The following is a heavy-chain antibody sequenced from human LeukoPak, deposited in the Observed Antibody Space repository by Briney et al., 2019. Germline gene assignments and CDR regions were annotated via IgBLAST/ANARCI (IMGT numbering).Heavy chain of an antibody. Sequence: SQTLSLTCAVSGGSISSGGYSWSWIRQPPGKGLEWIGYIYHSGSTYYNPSLKSRVTISVDRSKNQFSLKPSSVTAADTAVYYCARGPTVTTPYYYGMDVWGQGTTVTVSS. CDR3: ARGPTVTTPYYYGMDV. CDR2: IYHSGST. CDR1: GGSISSGGYS. V-gene: IGHV4-30-2*01. J-gene: IGHJ6*02. D-gene: IGHD4-17*01.